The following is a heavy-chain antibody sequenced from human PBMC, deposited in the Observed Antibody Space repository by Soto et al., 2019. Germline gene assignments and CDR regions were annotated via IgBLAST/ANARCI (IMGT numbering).Heavy chain of an antibody. Sequence: QVQLQQWGAGLLKPSETLSLTCAVYGGSFSGYYWSWIRQPPGKGLEWIGQINHSGRTNYNPSLKRRVATAVDTSQHQFSLKLSSLTAADTAVYYCARSPMGLLFRYYFDYWGQGTLVTVSS. CDR3: ARSPMGLLFRYYFDY. CDR1: GGSFSGYY. J-gene: IGHJ4*02. V-gene: IGHV4-34*01. CDR2: INHSGRT. D-gene: IGHD2-21*02.